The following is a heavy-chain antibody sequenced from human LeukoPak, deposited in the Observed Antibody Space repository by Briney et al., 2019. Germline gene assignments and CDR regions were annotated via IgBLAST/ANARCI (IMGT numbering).Heavy chain of an antibody. CDR2: IYPGDSDT. V-gene: IGHV5-51*01. CDR1: GYSFATYW. J-gene: IGHJ4*02. D-gene: IGHD3-22*01. CDR3: ARLLGDSSGYTPGFDY. Sequence: GESLKISCKGSGYSFATYWIGWVRQMPGKGLEWMGIIYPGDSDTRYSPSFHGHVTISADKSTSTAYLQWSSLKASDTAMYYCARLLGDSSGYTPGFDYWGQGTLVTVSS.